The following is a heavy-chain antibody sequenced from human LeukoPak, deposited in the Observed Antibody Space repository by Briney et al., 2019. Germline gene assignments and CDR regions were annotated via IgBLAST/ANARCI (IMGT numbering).Heavy chain of an antibody. V-gene: IGHV4-59*01. D-gene: IGHD3-3*01. CDR2: IYYSGST. CDR3: ARAVYDFWSGHHNWFDP. CDR1: GGSISSYY. J-gene: IGHJ5*02. Sequence: SETLSLTCTVSGGSISSYYWSWIRQPPGKGLEWIGSIYYSGSTNYNPSLKSRVTISVDTSKNQFSLKLSSVTAADTAVYYCARAVYDFWSGHHNWFDPWGQGTLVTVSS.